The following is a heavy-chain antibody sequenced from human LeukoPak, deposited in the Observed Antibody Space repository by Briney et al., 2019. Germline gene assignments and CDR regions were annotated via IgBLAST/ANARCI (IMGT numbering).Heavy chain of an antibody. D-gene: IGHD6-13*01. CDR3: ASEAAAGAHVDY. CDR2: ISYDGSNK. Sequence: GGSLRLSCAASGFTFSSYVMHWVRQAPGKGLEWVAVISYDGSNKYYADSVKGRFTISRDNSKNTVYLQTNSLRAEDTALYYCASEAAAGAHVDYWGQGTLVIVSS. V-gene: IGHV3-30-3*01. J-gene: IGHJ4*02. CDR1: GFTFSSYV.